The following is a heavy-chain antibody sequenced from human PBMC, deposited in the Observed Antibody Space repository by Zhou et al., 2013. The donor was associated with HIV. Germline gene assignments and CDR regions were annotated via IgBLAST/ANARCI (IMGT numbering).Heavy chain of an antibody. CDR2: FDPEKGRT. CDR1: GYTLTDLS. CDR3: ARDGALDY. Sequence: QVQLIQSGAEVKKPGASVKLSCKISGYTLTDLSIHWVRHVPTKGLEWVGGFDPEKGRTIIAEKFQGRVTMTRDTSISTVYMELSGLRSDDTAVFYCARDGALDYWGQGTLVTVSS. D-gene: IGHD3-16*01. J-gene: IGHJ4*02. V-gene: IGHV1-24*01.